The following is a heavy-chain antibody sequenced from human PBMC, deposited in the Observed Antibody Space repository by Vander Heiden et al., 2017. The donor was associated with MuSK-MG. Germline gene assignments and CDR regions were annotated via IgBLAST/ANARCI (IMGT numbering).Heavy chain of an antibody. V-gene: IGHV3-23*04. Sequence: EVQLVESGAGLVQTGGSMRLSCAASGFTFSRCAMSWVRKAPGKGLEWVSAISGSGGSTYYADSVKGRFTISRDNSKNTLYLQMNSLRAEDTAVYYCAKDGAFIAAAGQNWFDPWGQGTLVTVSS. CDR2: ISGSGGST. J-gene: IGHJ5*02. CDR3: AKDGAFIAAAGQNWFDP. D-gene: IGHD6-13*01. CDR1: GFTFSRCA.